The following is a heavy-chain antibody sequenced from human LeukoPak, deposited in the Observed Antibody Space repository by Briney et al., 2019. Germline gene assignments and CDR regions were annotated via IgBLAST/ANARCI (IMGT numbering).Heavy chain of an antibody. V-gene: IGHV1-46*01. CDR1: GYTVTSYY. Sequence: GASVKVSCKASGYTVTSYYMHWVRQAPGQGLEWMAILNPRGGSSNYAQKFQGRATLTRATSTGTVYMELSSLRSEDTAVYYCASVYKHGMDVWGQGTTVAVSS. J-gene: IGHJ6*02. D-gene: IGHD5-24*01. CDR2: LNPRGGSS. CDR3: ASVYKHGMDV.